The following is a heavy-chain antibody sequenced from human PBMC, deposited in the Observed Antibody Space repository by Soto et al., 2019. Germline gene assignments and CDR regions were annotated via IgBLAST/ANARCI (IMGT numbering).Heavy chain of an antibody. D-gene: IGHD1-26*01. CDR3: AKDMGWLQQNFDY. Sequence: PVGSLRLSCAASGFTFSSYGMHWVRQAPGKGLEWVAVISYAGSDKYYADSVKGRFTISRDNSKNTLYVQMNSLRAEDTALYYCAKDMGWLQQNFDYWGQGTLVTVSS. J-gene: IGHJ4*02. CDR2: ISYAGSDK. CDR1: GFTFSSYG. V-gene: IGHV3-30*18.